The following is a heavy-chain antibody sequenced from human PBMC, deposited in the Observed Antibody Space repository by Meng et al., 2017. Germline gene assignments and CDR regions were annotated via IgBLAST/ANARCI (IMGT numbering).Heavy chain of an antibody. CDR2: INHSGNT. CDR3: ARSHSVTIVAFDY. CDR1: GGFFSGYY. Sequence: QLLQWGAGLLKPSHAPSLTCAVYGGFFSGYYWSLIRQPPGKGLEWIGEINHSGNTNYNPSLKSRVTMSLDTSKNQFSLRLSSVTAADTAVYYCARSHSVTIVAFDYWGQGTLVTVSS. J-gene: IGHJ4*02. V-gene: IGHV4-34*01. D-gene: IGHD4-17*01.